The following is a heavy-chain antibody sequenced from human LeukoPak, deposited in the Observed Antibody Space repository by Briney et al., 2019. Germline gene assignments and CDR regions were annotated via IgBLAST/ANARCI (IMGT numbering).Heavy chain of an antibody. Sequence: GGSLRLSCTASGFSFSTYAMSWVRHAPGKGLEWVSGINWNGGSTGYADSVKGRFTISRDNAKNSLYLQMNSLRAEDTALYYCARDGGYSGSQNYFDYWGQGTLVTVSS. D-gene: IGHD1-26*01. CDR1: GFSFSTYA. CDR3: ARDGGYSGSQNYFDY. CDR2: INWNGGST. V-gene: IGHV3-20*04. J-gene: IGHJ4*02.